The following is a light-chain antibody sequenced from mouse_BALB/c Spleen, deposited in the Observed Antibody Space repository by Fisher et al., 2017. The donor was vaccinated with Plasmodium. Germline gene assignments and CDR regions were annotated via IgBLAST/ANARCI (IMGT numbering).Light chain of an antibody. V-gene: IGKV5-43*01. CDR1: QTVNNN. CDR2: YTS. J-gene: IGKJ5*01. Sequence: DIVLTQTTVTLSVTPGDSVSLSCRASQTVNNNLHWYQQKSHESPRLLINYTSQSISGIPSRFSGSGSGTDFTLSINSVETEDFGMYFCQQSNNWPLTFGAGTKLELK. CDR3: QQSNNWPLT.